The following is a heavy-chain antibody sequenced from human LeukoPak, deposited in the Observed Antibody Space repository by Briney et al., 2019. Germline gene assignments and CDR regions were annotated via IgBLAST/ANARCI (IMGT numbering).Heavy chain of an antibody. CDR3: ARHKDIVVVPAARRTRRDWFDP. Sequence: SETLSLTCAVYGGSFSGYYWSWIRQPPGKGLEWIGEINHSGSTNYNPSLKSRVTISVDTSKNQFSLKLSSVTAADTAVYYCARHKDIVVVPAARRTRRDWFDPWGQGTLVTVSS. CDR2: INHSGST. CDR1: GGSFSGYY. V-gene: IGHV4-34*01. D-gene: IGHD2-2*01. J-gene: IGHJ5*02.